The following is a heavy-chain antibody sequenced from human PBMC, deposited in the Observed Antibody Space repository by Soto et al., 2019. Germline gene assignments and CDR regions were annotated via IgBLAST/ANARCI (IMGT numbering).Heavy chain of an antibody. CDR1: GLTLSYYS. V-gene: IGHV3-33*01. CDR3: AISPGRGFYFHF. J-gene: IGHJ4*02. Sequence: QVQLVESGGGVIQPGRSLRLSCAESGLTLSYYSMHWVRQAPGKGLEWVSFIGCDGSEKQYADSVKGRFTISRDKSKKTLYLQMNSLRAEDTAVYHCAISPGRGFYFHFWGPGTLVTVSS. CDR2: IGCDGSEK. D-gene: IGHD3-10*01.